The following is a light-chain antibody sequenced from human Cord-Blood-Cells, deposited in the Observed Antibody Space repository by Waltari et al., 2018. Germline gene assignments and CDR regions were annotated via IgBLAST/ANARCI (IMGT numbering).Light chain of an antibody. CDR1: SSDVGGYHY. V-gene: IGLV2-14*01. CDR2: DVS. CDR3: SSYTSSSTWV. Sequence: QSALTQPASVSGSPGQSITISCTGTSSDVGGYHYVSGYQQHPRKAPQLMIYDVSKRPSGVSNRFSGSKSGNTASLTISGLQAEDEADYYCSSYTSSSTWVFGGGTKLTVL. J-gene: IGLJ3*02.